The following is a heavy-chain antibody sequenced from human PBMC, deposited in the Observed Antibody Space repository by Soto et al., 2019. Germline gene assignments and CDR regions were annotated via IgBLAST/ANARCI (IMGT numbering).Heavy chain of an antibody. J-gene: IGHJ4*02. V-gene: IGHV1-18*01. CDR2: ISPYNGNT. CDR1: GYTFTNYG. CDR3: ARDRYYDILTGYYQSYFFDY. Sequence: ASVKVSCKASGYTFTNYGVSWARQAPGQGLEWMGWISPYNGNTKFAQKFQGRVTMTTDTSTSTAYMELRSLGSDDTAVYYCARDRYYDILTGYYQSYFFDYWGQGALVTVSS. D-gene: IGHD3-9*01.